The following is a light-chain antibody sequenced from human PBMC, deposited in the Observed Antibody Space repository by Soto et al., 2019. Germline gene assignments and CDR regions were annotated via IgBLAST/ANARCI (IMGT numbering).Light chain of an antibody. J-gene: IGLJ1*01. V-gene: IGLV2-23*01. CDR2: EDT. CDR1: SSDVGNYNL. CDR3: CSYADSSTYV. Sequence: QSVLTQPASVSGSPGQSITISCTGTSSDVGNYNLVSWYQQHPGKAPKLIIYEDTKRPSGVSNRFTGSKSGNTASLTISGLQAEDEAGYYCCSYADSSTYVFGTGTKVTVL.